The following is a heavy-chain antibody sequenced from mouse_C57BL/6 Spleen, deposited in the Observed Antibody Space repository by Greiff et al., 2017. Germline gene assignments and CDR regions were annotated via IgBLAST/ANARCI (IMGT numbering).Heavy chain of an antibody. CDR2: IWSGGST. Sequence: QVHVKQSGPGLVQPSQSLSITCTVSGFSLTSYGVHWVRQSPGKGLEWLGVIWSGGSTDYNAAFISRLSISKDNSKSQVFFKMNSLQADDTAIYYCARSGIYYDYDGNYFDYWGQGTTLTVSS. V-gene: IGHV2-2*01. CDR3: ARSGIYYDYDGNYFDY. J-gene: IGHJ2*01. D-gene: IGHD2-4*01. CDR1: GFSLTSYG.